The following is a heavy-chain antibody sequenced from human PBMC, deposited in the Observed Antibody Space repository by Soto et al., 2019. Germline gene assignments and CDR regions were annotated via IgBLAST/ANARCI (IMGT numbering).Heavy chain of an antibody. D-gene: IGHD3-3*01. V-gene: IGHV3-23*01. CDR1: GYTFSSYA. CDR2: ISGSGGST. J-gene: IGHJ4*02. CDR3: AKEGLRFLEWLGPTGYYFDY. Sequence: EVQLLESGGGLVQPGGSLRLSCAASGYTFSSYAMSWVRQAPGKGLEWVSAISGSGGSTYYADSVKGRFTISRDNSKNTLYLQMNSLRAEDTAVYYCAKEGLRFLEWLGPTGYYFDYWGQGTLVTVSS.